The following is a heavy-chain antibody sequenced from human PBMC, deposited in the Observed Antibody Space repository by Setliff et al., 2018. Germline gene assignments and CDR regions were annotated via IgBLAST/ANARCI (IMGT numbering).Heavy chain of an antibody. V-gene: IGHV3-23*01. D-gene: IGHD4-17*01. Sequence: GGSLRLSCAASGFNFSINDMTYGMSWVRQAPGKGLQWVSGISGNSGSTYYAASVKGRFTISRDNSKNTLYLQMNSLRAEDTALYFCSRDPNGDYVGAFDPWGQGALVTVSS. CDR1: GFNFSINDMTYG. CDR2: ISGNSGST. CDR3: SRDPNGDYVGAFDP. J-gene: IGHJ5*02.